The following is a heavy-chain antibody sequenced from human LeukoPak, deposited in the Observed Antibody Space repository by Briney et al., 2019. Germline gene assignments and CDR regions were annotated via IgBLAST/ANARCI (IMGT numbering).Heavy chain of an antibody. Sequence: ASVKVSCYASGYTFTSSCISWVRQAAGEGLEWVGWIIAYNGNTNYAQKLQGRVTMTTDTTTSTAYIELRSLRSDDTAVYYCARDRSYYDSSGPRGAFDIWGQGTMVTVSS. J-gene: IGHJ3*02. V-gene: IGHV1-18*01. CDR2: IIAYNGNT. CDR3: ARDRSYYDSSGPRGAFDI. CDR1: GYTFTSSC. D-gene: IGHD3-22*01.